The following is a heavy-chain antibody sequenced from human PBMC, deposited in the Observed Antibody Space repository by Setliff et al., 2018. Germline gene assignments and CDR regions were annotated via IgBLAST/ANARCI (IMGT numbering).Heavy chain of an antibody. CDR2: IYHNGNT. V-gene: IGHV4-59*01. J-gene: IGHJ6*02. Sequence: SETLSLTCTVSGGSISPYFWSWIRQSPGKGLEWIGYIYHNGNTNFNPSLKTRVTMSVDTSKNQFALNLRSVTAADSAVYYCARDRTAYSYGLHVWGQGTTVTVSS. CDR3: ARDRTAYSYGLHV. D-gene: IGHD5-18*01. CDR1: GGSISPYF.